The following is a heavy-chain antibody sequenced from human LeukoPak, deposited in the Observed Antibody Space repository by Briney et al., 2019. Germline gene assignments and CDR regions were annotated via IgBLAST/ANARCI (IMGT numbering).Heavy chain of an antibody. D-gene: IGHD6-6*01. CDR3: VKEIVARHQYYYHYGMDV. J-gene: IGHJ6*02. Sequence: GGSLRLPCSASGFTFSSYAMHWVRQAPGKGLDYVSLISSKGDTTLYADSVKGRFTISRDNSQNTLFLQMSSLRAEDTAVYYCVKEIVARHQYYYHYGMDVWGQGTTVTVSS. V-gene: IGHV3-64D*09. CDR1: GFTFSSYA. CDR2: ISSKGDTT.